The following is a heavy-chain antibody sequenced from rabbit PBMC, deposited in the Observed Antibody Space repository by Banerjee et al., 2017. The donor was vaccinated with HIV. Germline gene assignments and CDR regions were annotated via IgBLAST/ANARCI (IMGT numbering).Heavy chain of an antibody. Sequence: QSLEESGGDLVKPGASLTLTCTAAGFSFSSSYYMCWVRQAPGKGLELIACIYTSTNSTWYANWVNGRFTISSSTSLNSVDLKMTSLTAADTAPYFCARDLAGVIGWNFGVWGPGTLVTVS. CDR3: ARDLAGVIGWNFGV. V-gene: IGHV1S43*01. D-gene: IGHD4-1*01. J-gene: IGHJ6*01. CDR2: IYTSTNST. CDR1: GFSFSSSYY.